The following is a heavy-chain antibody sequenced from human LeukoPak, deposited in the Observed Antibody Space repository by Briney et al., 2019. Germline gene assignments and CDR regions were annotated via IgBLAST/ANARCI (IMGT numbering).Heavy chain of an antibody. V-gene: IGHV4-39*07. CDR3: ARDWVGATDY. D-gene: IGHD1-26*01. CDR2: IYYSGST. CDR1: GGSISSSSYY. Sequence: SETLSLTCAVSGGSISSSSYYWGWIRQPPGKGLEWIGSIYYSGSTYYNPSLKSRVTISVDRSKNQFSLKLSSVTAADTAVYYCARDWVGATDYWGQGTLVTVSS. J-gene: IGHJ4*02.